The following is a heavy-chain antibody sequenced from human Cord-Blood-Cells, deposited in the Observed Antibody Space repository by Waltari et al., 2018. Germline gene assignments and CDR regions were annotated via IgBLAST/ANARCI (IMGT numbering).Heavy chain of an antibody. J-gene: IGHJ4*02. D-gene: IGHD1-7*01. Sequence: QLQLQESGPGLVKPSETLSLTCTVSGGSISSSSYYWGWIRQPPGKGLEWIGSIYYSGSTYYNPSLKSRVTISVDTSKNQFSLKLSSVTAADTAVYYCVRHTGQYNWNYEFDYWGQGTLVTVSS. V-gene: IGHV4-39*01. CDR2: IYYSGST. CDR1: GGSISSSSYY. CDR3: VRHTGQYNWNYEFDY.